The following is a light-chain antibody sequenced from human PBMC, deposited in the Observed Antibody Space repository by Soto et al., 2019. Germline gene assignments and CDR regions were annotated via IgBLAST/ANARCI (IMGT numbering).Light chain of an antibody. CDR3: QQRVT. CDR2: AAS. V-gene: IGKV1-39*01. J-gene: IGKJ3*01. Sequence: DIQMTQSPSSLSASVGDRVTITCRASQSISSYLNWYQQKPGKAPKLLIYAASSLQSGVPSRFSGSGSGTDFTLTISSLQPEDFATYYCQQRVTFCPGTKVDIK. CDR1: QSISSY.